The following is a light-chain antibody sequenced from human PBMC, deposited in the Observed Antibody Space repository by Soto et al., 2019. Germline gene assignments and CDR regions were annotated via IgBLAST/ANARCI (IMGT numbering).Light chain of an antibody. J-gene: IGLJ1*01. CDR1: SSDVGGYNY. CDR3: SSYTTSSTYV. Sequence: QSALTQPASVSGSPGQSITISCTGTSSDVGGYNYVSWHQQHPGKVPKLMIYDVSYRPSGVSNRFSGSKSGNTASLTISGLQAEDEATYYCSSYTTSSTYVFGTGTKVTVL. CDR2: DVS. V-gene: IGLV2-14*01.